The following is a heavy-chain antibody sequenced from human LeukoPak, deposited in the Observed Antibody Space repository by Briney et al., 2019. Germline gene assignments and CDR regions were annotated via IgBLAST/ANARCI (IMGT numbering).Heavy chain of an antibody. CDR3: ARDFMTTVTTAYNWFDP. CDR2: INPNSGGT. J-gene: IGHJ5*02. CDR1: GYTFTGYY. V-gene: IGHV1-2*02. D-gene: IGHD4-17*01. Sequence: ASVKVSCKASGYTFTGYYMHWVRQAPGQGLEWMGWINPNSGGTNYAQKFQGRVTMTRDTSISTAYMELSRLRSDDTDVYYCARDFMTTVTTAYNWFDPWGQGTLVTVSS.